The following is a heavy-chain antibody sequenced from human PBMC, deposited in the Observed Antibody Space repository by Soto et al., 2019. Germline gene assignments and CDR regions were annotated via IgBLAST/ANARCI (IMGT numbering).Heavy chain of an antibody. CDR3: ACPGISWRYYYGMDV. CDR2: FDPEDGET. V-gene: IGHV1-24*01. D-gene: IGHD3-10*01. Sequence: ASVKVSCKASGYTFTSYYMHWVRQAPGKGLEWMGGFDPEDGETIYAQKFQGRVTMTEDTSTDTAYMELSSLRSEDTAVYYCACPGISWRYYYGMDVWGQGTTVTVSS. CDR1: GYTFTSYY. J-gene: IGHJ6*02.